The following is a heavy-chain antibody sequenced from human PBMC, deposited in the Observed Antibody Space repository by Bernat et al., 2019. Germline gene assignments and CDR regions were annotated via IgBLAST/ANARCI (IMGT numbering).Heavy chain of an antibody. CDR3: ARAKGGIVVVIGNDAFDI. CDR2: INPSGGST. V-gene: IGHV1-46*01. J-gene: IGHJ3*02. CDR1: GYTFTSYY. Sequence: QVQLVQSGAEVKKPGASVKVSCKASGYTFTSYYMHWVRQAPGQGLEWMGIINPSGGSTSYAQKFQGRVTMTRDTSTSTVYMELSSLRSEDTAVYYCARAKGGIVVVIGNDAFDIWGQGTMVTVSS. D-gene: IGHD2-21*01.